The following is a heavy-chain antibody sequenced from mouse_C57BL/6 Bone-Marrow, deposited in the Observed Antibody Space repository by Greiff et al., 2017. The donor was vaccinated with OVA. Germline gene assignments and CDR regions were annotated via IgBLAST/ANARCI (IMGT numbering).Heavy chain of an antibody. Sequence: EVMLVESGGGLVKPGGSLKLSCAASGFTFSSYTMSWVRQTPEKRLEWVATISGGGGNTYYPDSVKGRFTISRDNAKNTLYLQMSSLRSEDTALYYCAKRTTVVYCYFDVWGTGTTVTVSS. CDR2: ISGGGGNT. J-gene: IGHJ1*03. D-gene: IGHD1-1*01. CDR1: GFTFSSYT. CDR3: AKRTTVVYCYFDV. V-gene: IGHV5-9*01.